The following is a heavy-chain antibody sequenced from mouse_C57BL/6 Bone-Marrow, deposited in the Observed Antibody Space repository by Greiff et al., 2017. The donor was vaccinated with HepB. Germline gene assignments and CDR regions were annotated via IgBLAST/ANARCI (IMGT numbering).Heavy chain of an antibody. CDR2: INPYNGGT. V-gene: IGHV1-19*01. Sequence: EVQLQQSGPVLVKPGASVKMSCKASGYTFTDYYMNWVKQSHGKSLEWIGVINPYNGGTSYNQKFKGKATLTVDKSSSTAYMELNSLTSEDSAVYYCARYTTVVATDWYFDVWGTGTTVTVSS. CDR1: GYTFTDYY. J-gene: IGHJ1*03. D-gene: IGHD1-1*01. CDR3: ARYTTVVATDWYFDV.